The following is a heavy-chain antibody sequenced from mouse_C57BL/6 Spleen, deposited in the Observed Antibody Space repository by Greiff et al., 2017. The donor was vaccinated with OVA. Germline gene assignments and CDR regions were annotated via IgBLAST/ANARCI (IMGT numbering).Heavy chain of an antibody. J-gene: IGHJ4*01. CDR3: ARESRYYAMDY. CDR1: GYTFTSYT. D-gene: IGHD6-2*01. V-gene: IGHV1-4*01. CDR2: INPSSGYT. Sequence: LVESGAELARPGASVKMSCKASGYTFTSYTMHWVKQRPGQGLEWIGYINPSSGYTKYNQKFKDKATLTADKSSSTAYMQLSSLTSEDSAVYYCARESRYYAMDYWGQGTSVTVSS.